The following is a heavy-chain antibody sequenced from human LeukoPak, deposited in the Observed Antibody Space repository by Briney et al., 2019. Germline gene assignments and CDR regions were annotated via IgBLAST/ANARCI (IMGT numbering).Heavy chain of an antibody. D-gene: IGHD2-2*01. CDR1: GFSFSSYS. Sequence: PGGSLRLSCAASGFSFSSYSMNRVRQAPGKGLEWVSSISSSGSYIYYADSVKGRFTISRDNAKNSLCLQMNSLRAEDTAAYYCARDLGASSAYWGQGTLVTVSS. V-gene: IGHV3-21*01. CDR3: ARDLGASSAY. CDR2: ISSSGSYI. J-gene: IGHJ4*02.